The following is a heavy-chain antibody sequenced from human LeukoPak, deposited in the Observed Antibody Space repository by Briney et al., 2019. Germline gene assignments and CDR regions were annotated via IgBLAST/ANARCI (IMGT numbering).Heavy chain of an antibody. Sequence: PRGSLRLSCAASGFTFRSYWMSWVRLAPGKGLEWVANIKGDGSEKWYADSVKGRFTISRDNAQNSVHLQMNSLRAEDTAVYHCARDEYRSRWLHPWGQGTLVTVTA. CDR3: ARDEYRSRWLHP. V-gene: IGHV3-7*01. D-gene: IGHD5-24*01. CDR2: IKGDGSEK. J-gene: IGHJ5*02. CDR1: GFTFRSYW.